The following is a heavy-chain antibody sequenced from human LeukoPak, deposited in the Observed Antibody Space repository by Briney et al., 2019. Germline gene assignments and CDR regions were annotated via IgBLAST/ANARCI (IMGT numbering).Heavy chain of an antibody. J-gene: IGHJ4*02. CDR3: AREYCSGPKCYFDY. CDR1: GFTFSNYS. V-gene: IGHV3-48*04. Sequence: GGSLRLSCAASGFTFSNYSMNWVRQAPGKGLEWVSYITSIITVYYAGSVKRRSTISRDNAKNSLFLQINSLRAEDTAVYYCAREYCSGPKCYFDYWGQGALVTVSS. CDR2: ITSIITV. D-gene: IGHD2-15*01.